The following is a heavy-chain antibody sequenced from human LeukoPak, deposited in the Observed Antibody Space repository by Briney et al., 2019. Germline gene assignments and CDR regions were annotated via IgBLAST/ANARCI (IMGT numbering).Heavy chain of an antibody. J-gene: IGHJ4*02. CDR3: ARGPWFYGSGRYYNY. V-gene: IGHV4-34*01. CDR2: INHSGST. Sequence: PSETLSLTCAVYGGSFSGYYWSWIRQPPGKGLEWIGEINHSGSTNYNPSLKSRVTISVDTSKNQFSLKLSSVTAAGTAVYFCARGPWFYGSGRYYNYWGQGTLVTVSS. CDR1: GGSFSGYY. D-gene: IGHD3-10*01.